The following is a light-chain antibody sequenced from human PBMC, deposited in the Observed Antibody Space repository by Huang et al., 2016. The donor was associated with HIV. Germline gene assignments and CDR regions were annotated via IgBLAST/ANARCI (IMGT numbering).Light chain of an antibody. J-gene: IGKJ1*01. Sequence: AIRITQSPSSLSASTGDKVSITCRTSQDINTYLAWYQQKPGKPPSLLIYATSTLQSGVPSRFSGSGSGTDFTLTITHLQSEDFATHYCQQYYSFPLTFGQGSQVEV. CDR3: QQYYSFPLT. CDR1: QDINTY. CDR2: ATS. V-gene: IGKV1-8*01.